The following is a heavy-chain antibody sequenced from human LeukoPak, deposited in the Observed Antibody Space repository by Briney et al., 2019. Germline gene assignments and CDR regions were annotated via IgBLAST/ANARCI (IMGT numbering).Heavy chain of an antibody. J-gene: IGHJ3*02. Sequence: ASVKVSCKASGYTFTSYDINWVRQATGQGLEWMGWMNPNSGNTGYAQKFQGRVTMTRNTSISTAYMELSSLRSEDTAVYYCARSGSYHPDDAFDIWGQGTMVTVSS. V-gene: IGHV1-8*01. CDR3: ARSGSYHPDDAFDI. CDR1: GYTFTSYD. D-gene: IGHD1-26*01. CDR2: MNPNSGNT.